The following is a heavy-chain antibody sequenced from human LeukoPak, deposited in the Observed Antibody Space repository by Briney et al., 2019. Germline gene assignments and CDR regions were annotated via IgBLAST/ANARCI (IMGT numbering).Heavy chain of an antibody. V-gene: IGHV4-39*01. CDR3: ARRYYDFWSGPISLGGFDY. CDR1: GGSISSSSYY. CDR2: IYYSGST. D-gene: IGHD3-3*01. Sequence: SETLSLTXTVSGGSISSSSYYWGWIRQPPGKGLEWIGSIYYSGSTYYNPSLKSRVTISVDTSKNQFSLKLSSVTAADTAVYYCARRYYDFWSGPISLGGFDYWGQGTLVTVSS. J-gene: IGHJ4*02.